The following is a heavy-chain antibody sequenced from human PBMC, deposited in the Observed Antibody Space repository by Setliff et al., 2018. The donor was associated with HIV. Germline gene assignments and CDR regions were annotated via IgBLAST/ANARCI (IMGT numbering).Heavy chain of an antibody. V-gene: IGHV4-59*01. D-gene: IGHD2-15*01. CDR1: GGSISSYY. Sequence: SETLSLTCAVYGGSISSYYWSWIRQPPGKGLEWIGHIYYSGSTNYNPSLKSRVTISVDTPRNQFSLNLSSVTAADTAVYYCARFPLLHKNAFDIWGQGTMVTVSS. CDR2: IYYSGST. CDR3: ARFPLLHKNAFDI. J-gene: IGHJ3*02.